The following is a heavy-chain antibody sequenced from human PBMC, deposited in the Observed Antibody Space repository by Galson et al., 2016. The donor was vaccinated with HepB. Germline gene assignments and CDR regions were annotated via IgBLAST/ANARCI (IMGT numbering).Heavy chain of an antibody. J-gene: IGHJ4*02. CDR1: GFTFKSHS. V-gene: IGHV3-23*01. CDR2: ISENGGST. CDR3: ARDQGYCSGITCLIYDY. D-gene: IGHD2-2*01. Sequence: SLRLSCAASGFTFKSHSMSWVRQAPGKGLEWVSAISENGGSTHYADSVKGRFTISRDNSKNTLYLQMNSVRAEDTAVCYCARDQGYCSGITCLIYDYWGQGTLVTVSA.